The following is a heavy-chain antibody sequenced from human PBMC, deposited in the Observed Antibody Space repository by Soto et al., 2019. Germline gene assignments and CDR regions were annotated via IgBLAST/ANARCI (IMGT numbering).Heavy chain of an antibody. CDR3: ASMYYYDSSGYGGDAFDI. V-gene: IGHV3-53*02. Sequence: EVQLVETGGGLLKPGGSLRLSCAASGFTVSSNYMSWVRQAPGKGLEWVSVIYSGGSTYYADSVKGRFTISRDNSKNTLYLQMNSLRAEDTAVYFCASMYYYDSSGYGGDAFDIWGQGTMVTVSS. CDR1: GFTVSSNY. J-gene: IGHJ3*02. D-gene: IGHD3-22*01. CDR2: IYSGGST.